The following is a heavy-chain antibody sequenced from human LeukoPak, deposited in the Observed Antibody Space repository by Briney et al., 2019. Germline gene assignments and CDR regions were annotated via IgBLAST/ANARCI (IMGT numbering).Heavy chain of an antibody. D-gene: IGHD3-16*01. J-gene: IGHJ2*01. CDR1: GGSITNDNYY. V-gene: IGHV4-39*07. CDR3: ARLPGDRYWYLDL. Sequence: PSETLSLTCTVSGGSITNDNYYWSWIRQPPGKGLEWIGEINHSGSTNYNPSLKSRVTISVDTSKNQFSLKLSSVTAADTAVYYCARLPGDRYWYLDLWGRGTLVTVSS. CDR2: INHSGST.